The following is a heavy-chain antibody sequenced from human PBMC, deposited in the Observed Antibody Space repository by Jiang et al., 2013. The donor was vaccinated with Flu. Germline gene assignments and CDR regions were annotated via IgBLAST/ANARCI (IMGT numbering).Heavy chain of an antibody. CDR3: ARGGLGYSYISGMDV. CDR2: ISYDGSNK. V-gene: IGHV3-30*01. J-gene: IGHJ6*04. Sequence: QLLESGGGVVQPGRSLRLSCAASGFTFSSYAMHWVRQAPGKGLEWVAVISYDGSNKYYADSVKGRFTISRDSSKNTLYLQMNSLRAEDTAVYYCARGGLGYSYISGMDVWGKGTTVTVSS. D-gene: IGHD5-18*01. CDR1: GFTFSSYA.